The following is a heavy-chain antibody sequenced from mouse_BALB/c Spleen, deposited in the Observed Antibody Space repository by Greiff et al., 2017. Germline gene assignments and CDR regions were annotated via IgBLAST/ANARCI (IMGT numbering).Heavy chain of an antibody. Sequence: DVHLVESGGGLVQPGGSLRLSCATSGFTFTDYYMSWVRQPPGKALEWLGFIRNKANGYTTEYSASVKGRFTISRDNSQSILYLQMNTLRAEDSATYYCARVYDGYLFDYWGQGTTLTVSS. CDR3: ARVYDGYLFDY. CDR1: GFTFTDYY. CDR2: IRNKANGYTT. V-gene: IGHV7-3*02. D-gene: IGHD2-3*01. J-gene: IGHJ2*01.